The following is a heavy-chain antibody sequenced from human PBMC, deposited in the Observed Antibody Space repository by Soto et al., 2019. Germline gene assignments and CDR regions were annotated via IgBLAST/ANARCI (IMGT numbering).Heavy chain of an antibody. Sequence: PGGSLRLSCAASGFTFSSYGMHWVRQAPGKGLEWVAVIWYDGSNKYYADSVKGRFTISRDNSKNTLYLQMNSLRAEDTAVYYCARFDCSGGSCQVDAFDIWGQGTMVTVSS. CDR2: IWYDGSNK. CDR1: GFTFSSYG. CDR3: ARFDCSGGSCQVDAFDI. V-gene: IGHV3-33*01. D-gene: IGHD2-15*01. J-gene: IGHJ3*02.